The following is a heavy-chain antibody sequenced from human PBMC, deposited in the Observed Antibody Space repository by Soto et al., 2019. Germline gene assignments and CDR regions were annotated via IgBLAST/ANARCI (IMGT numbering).Heavy chain of an antibody. CDR3: ATPPLTMIVVGSPRAFDI. CDR2: ISSSSSYI. CDR1: GFTVSGNF. D-gene: IGHD3-22*01. J-gene: IGHJ3*02. Sequence: GEFLRLSCAASGFTVSGNFMSWVRQAPGKGLEWVSSISSSSSYIYYADSVKGRFTISRDNAKNSLYLQMNSLRAEDTAVYYCATPPLTMIVVGSPRAFDIWGQGTMVTVSS. V-gene: IGHV3-21*01.